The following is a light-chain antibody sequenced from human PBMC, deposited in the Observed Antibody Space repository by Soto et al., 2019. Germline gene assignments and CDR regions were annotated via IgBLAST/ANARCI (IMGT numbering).Light chain of an antibody. CDR3: QQYGSSPSWT. Sequence: EIVLTQSPATLSVSPGERATLSCRASQSVSINVAWYQQKPGQSPRLLISGASTRATGIPASFSGSGSGTEFTLTISSLQSEDFAVYYCQQYGSSPSWTFGQGTKVDIK. J-gene: IGKJ1*01. CDR2: GAS. CDR1: QSVSIN. V-gene: IGKV3-15*01.